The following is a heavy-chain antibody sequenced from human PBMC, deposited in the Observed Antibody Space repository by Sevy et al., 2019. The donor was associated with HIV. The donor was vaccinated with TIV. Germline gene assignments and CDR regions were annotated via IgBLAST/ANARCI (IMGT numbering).Heavy chain of an antibody. CDR1: GFTFSSYG. CDR3: AKDLSIAVAANYFDY. Sequence: GGSLRLSCAASGFTFSSYGMHWVRQAPGKGLEWVAVISYDGSNKYYADSVKGRFTISRDNSKNTLYLQMNSLRAEDMAVYYCAKDLSIAVAANYFDYWGQGTLVTVSS. CDR2: ISYDGSNK. D-gene: IGHD6-19*01. V-gene: IGHV3-30*18. J-gene: IGHJ4*02.